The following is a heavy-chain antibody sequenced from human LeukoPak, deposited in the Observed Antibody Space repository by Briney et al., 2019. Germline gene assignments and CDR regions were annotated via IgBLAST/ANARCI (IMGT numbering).Heavy chain of an antibody. CDR1: NGSIGYYY. D-gene: IGHD6-13*01. J-gene: IGHJ6*03. V-gene: IGHV4-59*01. CDR2: IYHTGGT. CDR3: ARGGSSQGSTPKQYFYYMNV. Sequence: TSETLSLTCAVSNGSIGYYYWSWLRQPPGKGLEWIGYIYHTGGTNYNPSLKSRLTISLDMSRNQLSLRLTSVTAADTAVYYCARGGSSQGSTPKQYFYYMNVWGRGTTVSVSS.